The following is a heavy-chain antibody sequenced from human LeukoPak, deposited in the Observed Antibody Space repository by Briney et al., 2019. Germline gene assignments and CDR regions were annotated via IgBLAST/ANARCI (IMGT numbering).Heavy chain of an antibody. J-gene: IGHJ6*02. V-gene: IGHV1-46*01. CDR2: FNPRGGST. CDR3: ARVGVHPAHYYYAMDV. CDR1: GYTFTFYY. D-gene: IGHD2-2*01. Sequence: ASVKVSRKDSGYTFTFYYLHWVRQAPGQGLGWVGIFNPRGGSTTYAQNFQGRVTMTRDTSTSTVYMALSSLRSDDTAVYYCARVGVHPAHYYYAMDVWGQGTTVTVSS.